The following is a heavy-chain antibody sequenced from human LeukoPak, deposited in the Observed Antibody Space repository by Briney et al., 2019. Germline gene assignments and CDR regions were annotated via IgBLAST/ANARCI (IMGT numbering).Heavy chain of an antibody. Sequence: ESGPTLVKPTQTLTLTCTFSGFSLSTSGVGVGWIRQPPGKALEWLALIYWDDDKRYSPSLKSRLTITKDTSKNQVVLKMTNMDPVDTGTYYCAHLAQQVHIVATRYYFDYWGQGTLVTVSS. J-gene: IGHJ4*02. CDR3: AHLAQQVHIVATRYYFDY. D-gene: IGHD5-12*01. CDR2: IYWDDDK. CDR1: GFSLSTSGVG. V-gene: IGHV2-5*02.